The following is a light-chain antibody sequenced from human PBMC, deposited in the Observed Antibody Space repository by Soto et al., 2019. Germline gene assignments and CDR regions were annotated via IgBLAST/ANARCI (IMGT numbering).Light chain of an antibody. Sequence: QSVLTQPPSASGTPGQRVTISCSGSSSNIGSNSVNWYQQLPGTAPKLLIYSNDRRPSGVPDRFSGSKSGTSASLAISGLQSEDEADYYGAAWDDSLNGYVFGTGTKVTV. V-gene: IGLV1-44*01. CDR2: SND. CDR1: SSNIGSNS. CDR3: AAWDDSLNGYV. J-gene: IGLJ1*01.